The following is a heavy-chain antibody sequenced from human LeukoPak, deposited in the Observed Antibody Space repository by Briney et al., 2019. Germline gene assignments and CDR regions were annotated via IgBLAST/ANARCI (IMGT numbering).Heavy chain of an antibody. CDR2: IYYSGST. CDR1: GGSISSYY. V-gene: IGHV4-59*08. D-gene: IGHD3-9*01. Sequence: SSETLSLACTVSGGSISSYYWSWIRQPPGKGLEWIGYIYYSGSTNYNPSLKSRVTISVDTSKNQFSLKVRSVTAADTAVYYCARAGIRYFDWLLIDWGQGTLVTVSS. J-gene: IGHJ4*02. CDR3: ARAGIRYFDWLLID.